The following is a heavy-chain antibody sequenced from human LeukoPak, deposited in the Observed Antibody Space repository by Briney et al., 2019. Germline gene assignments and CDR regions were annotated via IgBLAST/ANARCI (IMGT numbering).Heavy chain of an antibody. D-gene: IGHD3-3*01. CDR3: ARDYDSPYYYYYMDV. J-gene: IGHJ6*03. CDR1: GGSISSYY. Sequence: SETLSLTCTVSGGSISSYYWSWIRQPPGKGLEWIGYIYYSGSTHYNSSLKSRVTISLDTSRNQFSLKLSSVTAADTAVYYCARDYDSPYYYYYMDVWGKGTTVTVSS. V-gene: IGHV4-59*01. CDR2: IYYSGST.